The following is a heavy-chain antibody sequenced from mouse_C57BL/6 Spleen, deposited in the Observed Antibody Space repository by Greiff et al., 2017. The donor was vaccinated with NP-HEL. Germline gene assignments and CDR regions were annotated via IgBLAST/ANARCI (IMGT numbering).Heavy chain of an antibody. D-gene: IGHD2-4*01. CDR1: GFTFSDYY. J-gene: IGHJ3*01. Sequence: EVHLVESEGGLVQPGSSMKLSCTASGFTFSDYYMAWVRQVPEKGLEWVANINYDGSSTYYLDSLKSRFIISRDNAKNILYLQMSSLKSEDTATYCCARGGYYDYDGGCAYWGQGTLVTVSA. CDR2: INYDGSST. V-gene: IGHV5-16*01. CDR3: ARGGYYDYDGGCAY.